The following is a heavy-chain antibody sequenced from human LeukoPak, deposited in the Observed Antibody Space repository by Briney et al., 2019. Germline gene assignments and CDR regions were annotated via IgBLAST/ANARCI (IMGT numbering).Heavy chain of an antibody. CDR2: IDPNSGGT. J-gene: IGHJ4*02. CDR3: AVATFEYQYYFDY. D-gene: IGHD5-12*01. Sequence: ASVKVSCKASGYTFTGYYMHWVRQAPGQGLEWMGWIDPNSGGTNYAQKFQGRVTMTRDTSISTAYMELSRLRSDDTAVYYCAVATFEYQYYFDYWGQGTLVTVSS. V-gene: IGHV1-2*02. CDR1: GYTFTGYY.